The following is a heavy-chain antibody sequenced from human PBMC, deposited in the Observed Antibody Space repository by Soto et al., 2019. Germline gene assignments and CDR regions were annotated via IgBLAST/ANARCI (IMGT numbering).Heavy chain of an antibody. Sequence: ASVKVSCKASGYTFTSYYMHWVRQAPGQGLEWMGIINPSGGSKSYAQKFQGRVTMTRDTTTSTVYMELSSLRSEDTAVYYCARDSIIMITFEGVIDLYYYYMDVWGKGTTVTVSS. J-gene: IGHJ6*03. CDR2: INPSGGSK. D-gene: IGHD3-16*02. CDR3: ARDSIIMITFEGVIDLYYYYMDV. V-gene: IGHV1-46*03. CDR1: GYTFTSYY.